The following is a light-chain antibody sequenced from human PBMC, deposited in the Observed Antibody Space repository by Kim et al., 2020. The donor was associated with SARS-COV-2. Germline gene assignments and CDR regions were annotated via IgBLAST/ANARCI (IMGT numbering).Light chain of an antibody. CDR1: QKIGSH. CDR2: SAS. Sequence: DIQMTQSPSSLSASVGDRVSITCRASQKIGSHLNWYRQAPGKAPKLLIYSASTLQSGVPSRFSGSGSGTDFTLTISSLQPEDFATYFCQQSYATPTFGGGTKLEI. V-gene: IGKV1-39*01. CDR3: QQSYATPT. J-gene: IGKJ4*01.